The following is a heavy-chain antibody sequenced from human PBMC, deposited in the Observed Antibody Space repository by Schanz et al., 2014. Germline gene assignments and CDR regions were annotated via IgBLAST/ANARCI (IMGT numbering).Heavy chain of an antibody. CDR1: GFTFSIYG. D-gene: IGHD1-26*01. J-gene: IGHJ4*02. Sequence: EVQLLESGGGLVQPGGSLRLSCAASGFTFSIYGMSWVRQAPGKGLEWVSRMIGSGSSVFYADSVKGRFTISRDNSKNTLYLQMNSLRAEDTAVYYCARDRVGASSYFDYWGQGTLVTVSS. CDR2: MIGSGSSV. CDR3: ARDRVGASSYFDY. V-gene: IGHV3-23*01.